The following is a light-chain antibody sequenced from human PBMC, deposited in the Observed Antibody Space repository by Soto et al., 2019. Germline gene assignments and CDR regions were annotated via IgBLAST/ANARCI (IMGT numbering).Light chain of an antibody. V-gene: IGLV1-44*01. CDR3: AAWDDSLNGYV. J-gene: IGLJ1*01. CDR1: SSNIGSNT. CDR2: SNN. Sequence: QSVLTQPPSASGTPGQRVTISCSGSSSNIGSNTVNWYQQLPGTAPKLLIYSNNQRPSGVPDRFSGSTSGTSASLAISGLQSDDEADYYCAAWDDSLNGYVFGTGTKLTVL.